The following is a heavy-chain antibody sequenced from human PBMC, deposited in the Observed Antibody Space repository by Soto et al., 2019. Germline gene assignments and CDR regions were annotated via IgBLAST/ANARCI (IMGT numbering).Heavy chain of an antibody. D-gene: IGHD3-16*01. V-gene: IGHV3-74*01. CDR1: GFTFSSSW. Sequence: PGGSVRLSCAASGFTFSSSWMHWVRQAPGKGLVWVSHINSDGTDTNYADSVKGRFTISRDNAKNTVYLQMNSLRAEDTAVYYCARDWSYALNYWGQGSLVTVSS. CDR3: ARDWSYALNY. CDR2: INSDGTDT. J-gene: IGHJ4*02.